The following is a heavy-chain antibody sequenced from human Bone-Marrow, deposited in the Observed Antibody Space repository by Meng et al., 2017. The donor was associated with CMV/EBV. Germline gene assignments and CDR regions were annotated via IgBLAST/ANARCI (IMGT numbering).Heavy chain of an antibody. J-gene: IGHJ6*02. CDR2: VSSRGTIT. D-gene: IGHD3-10*01. V-gene: IGHV3-48*03. Sequence: GESLKISCAASGFTFINYDMNWVRQAPGKGLEWVSYVSSRGTITHNAESVKGRFTISRDNAHNSVYLQMNSLRAGDTAVYYCARRSHYGSGTPVDGMDVWGQGTTVTVSS. CDR3: ARRSHYGSGTPVDGMDV. CDR1: GFTFINYD.